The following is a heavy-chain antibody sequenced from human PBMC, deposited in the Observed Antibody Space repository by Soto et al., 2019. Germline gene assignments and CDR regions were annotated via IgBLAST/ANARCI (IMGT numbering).Heavy chain of an antibody. D-gene: IGHD2-21*01. Sequence: QVQLQESGPGLVKPSETLSLTCTVSGGSISSYYWSWIRQPPGKGLERIGYIYYSGSTNYNPSLTRRVTIAVDTSKNQFSLKLSSVTAADTAVYYCARRWGGTFDYWGQGTLVTVSS. J-gene: IGHJ4*02. CDR3: ARRWGGTFDY. CDR2: IYYSGST. V-gene: IGHV4-59*01. CDR1: GGSISSYY.